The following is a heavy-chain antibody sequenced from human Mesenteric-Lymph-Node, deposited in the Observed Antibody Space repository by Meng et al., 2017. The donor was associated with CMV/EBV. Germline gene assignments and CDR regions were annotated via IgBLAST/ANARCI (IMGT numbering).Heavy chain of an antibody. Sequence: GSLRLSCAVYGGSFSGYYWSWIRQPPGKGLEWIGEINHSGSTNYNPSLKSRVTISVDTSKNQFSLKLSSVTAADTAVYYCARNWNYVDYWGQGTLVTVSS. D-gene: IGHD1-1*01. CDR1: GGSFSGYY. CDR2: INHSGST. CDR3: ARNWNYVDY. J-gene: IGHJ4*02. V-gene: IGHV4-34*01.